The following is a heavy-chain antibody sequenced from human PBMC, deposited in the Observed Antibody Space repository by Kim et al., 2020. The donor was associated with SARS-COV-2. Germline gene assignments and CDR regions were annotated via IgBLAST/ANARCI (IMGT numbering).Heavy chain of an antibody. CDR3: ARQNGYSSGWYYSVAKFDYYYGMDV. Sequence: GESLKISCKGSGYSFTSYWIGWVRQMPGKGLEWMGIIYPGDSDTRYSPSFQGQVTISADKSISTAYLQWSSLKASDTAMYYCARQNGYSSGWYYSVAKFDYYYGMDVWGQGTTVTVSS. J-gene: IGHJ6*02. CDR2: IYPGDSDT. V-gene: IGHV5-51*01. CDR1: GYSFTSYW. D-gene: IGHD6-19*01.